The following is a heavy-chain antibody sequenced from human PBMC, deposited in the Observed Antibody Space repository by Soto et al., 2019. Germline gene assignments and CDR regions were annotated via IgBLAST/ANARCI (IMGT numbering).Heavy chain of an antibody. CDR1: GFTFSSYS. J-gene: IGHJ4*02. Sequence: PGGSLRLSCAASGFTFSSYSMNWVRQAPGKGLEWVSYISSSSSTIYYADSVKGRFTISRDNAKNSLYLQMNSLRAEDTAVYYCARAVAVAGTPFDYWGQGTLVTVSS. D-gene: IGHD6-19*01. V-gene: IGHV3-48*01. CDR3: ARAVAVAGTPFDY. CDR2: ISSSSSTI.